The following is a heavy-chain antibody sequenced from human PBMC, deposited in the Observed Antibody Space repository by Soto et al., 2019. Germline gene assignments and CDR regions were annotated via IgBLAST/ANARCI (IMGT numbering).Heavy chain of an antibody. J-gene: IGHJ4*01. Sequence: EVQLVESGGGLVQPGGSLRLSCAASGFTFSSYWMHWVRQAPGKGLVWVSRINSGGSCADHSDSVKGRFTISRYNAKNRLYLQMHSLRAEDTAVYYCARESGRDDYYWGQGTLLTVSS. CDR1: GFTFSSYW. V-gene: IGHV3-74*01. D-gene: IGHD1-26*01. CDR2: INSGGSCA. CDR3: ARESGRDDYY.